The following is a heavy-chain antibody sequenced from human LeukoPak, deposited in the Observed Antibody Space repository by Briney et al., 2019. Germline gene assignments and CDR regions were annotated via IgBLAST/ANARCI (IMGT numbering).Heavy chain of an antibody. CDR3: AREGRFGELSDGVIDY. V-gene: IGHV3-66*01. CDR2: IYSGGST. CDR1: GFTVSSNY. D-gene: IGHD3-10*01. J-gene: IGHJ4*02. Sequence: GGSLRLSCAASGFTVSSNYMSWVRQAPGKGLEWVSVIYSGGSTYYADSVKGRFTISRDNSKNTLYLQMNSLRAEDTAVYYCAREGRFGELSDGVIDYWGQGTLVTVSS.